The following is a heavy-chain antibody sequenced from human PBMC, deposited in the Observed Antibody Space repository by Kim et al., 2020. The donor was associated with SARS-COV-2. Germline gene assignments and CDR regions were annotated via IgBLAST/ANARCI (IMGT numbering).Heavy chain of an antibody. CDR1: GGSISSSSYY. CDR2: IYYSGST. J-gene: IGHJ5*02. V-gene: IGHV4-39*02. CDR3: ARDYGDYLNWFDP. Sequence: SETLSLTCTVSGGSISSSSYYWGWIRQPPGKGLEWIGSIYYSGSTYYNPSLKSRVTISVDTSKNQFSLKLSSVTAADTAVYYCARDYGDYLNWFDPWGQGTLVTVSS. D-gene: IGHD4-17*01.